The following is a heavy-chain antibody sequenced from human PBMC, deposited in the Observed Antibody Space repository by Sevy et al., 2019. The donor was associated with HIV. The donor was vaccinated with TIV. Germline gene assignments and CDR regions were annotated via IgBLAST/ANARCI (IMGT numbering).Heavy chain of an antibody. CDR3: AKDYSAGITMVRGAYRARGDYFDY. D-gene: IGHD3-10*01. J-gene: IGHJ4*02. Sequence: GGSLRLSCVTSGFTFRTSGMHWVRQSPGKWLEWVAVISYDEAHKNYADSVKGRFSISKDNSKNTLYLQMSSLRTEDTAVYYCAKDYSAGITMVRGAYRARGDYFDYWGQGTQVTVSS. V-gene: IGHV3-30*18. CDR2: ISYDEAHK. CDR1: GFTFRTSG.